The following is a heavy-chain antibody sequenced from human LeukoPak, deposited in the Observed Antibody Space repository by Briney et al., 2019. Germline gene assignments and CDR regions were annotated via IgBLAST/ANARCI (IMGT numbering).Heavy chain of an antibody. CDR1: GFTFSSYA. CDR3: ARIGSSWYLSDYFDY. CDR2: ISHSAATT. Sequence: GGSLRLSCAASGFTFSSYAMSWVRLAPGKGLEWVSTISHSAATTYYGDSVKGRFTISRDNSKNTLYLQMNSLRAEDTAVYYCARIGSSWYLSDYFDYWGQGTLVTVSS. V-gene: IGHV3-23*01. D-gene: IGHD6-13*01. J-gene: IGHJ4*02.